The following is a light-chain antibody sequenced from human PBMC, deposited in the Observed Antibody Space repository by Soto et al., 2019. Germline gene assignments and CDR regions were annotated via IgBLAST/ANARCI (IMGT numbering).Light chain of an antibody. J-gene: IGKJ5*01. CDR1: QSIRNW. Sequence: DIQMTQSPSTLSASVGDRVTITCRASQSIRNWLAWYQQKPGKAPNLLIYDASTLESGVPSRFSGGGSGTEFTLTISSLQPDDFGTYYCQHYDNYLFGQGTRLEI. CDR3: QHYDNYL. V-gene: IGKV1-5*01. CDR2: DAS.